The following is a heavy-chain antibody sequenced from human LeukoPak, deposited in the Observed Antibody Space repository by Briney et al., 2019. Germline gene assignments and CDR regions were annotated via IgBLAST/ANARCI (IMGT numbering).Heavy chain of an antibody. CDR3: ARDRRLGIIGTTYYGMDV. J-gene: IGHJ6*02. CDR2: TSASSGKT. V-gene: IGHV1-18*01. D-gene: IGHD1-7*01. Sequence: AAVKDTCKASGYTIPNYRISWLGQAPGQPLEWMGWTSASSGKTNNAQKLQGRVTMTTDTSTSPAYMELRSLRSDDTAVYYCARDRRLGIIGTTYYGMDVWGQGTTVTVSS. CDR1: GYTIPNYR.